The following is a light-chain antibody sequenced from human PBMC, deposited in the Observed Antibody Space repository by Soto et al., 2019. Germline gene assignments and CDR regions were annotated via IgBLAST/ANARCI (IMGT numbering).Light chain of an antibody. CDR1: QTISRN. Sequence: DIQMTQSPSTLSGSVGDRVTIPCRASQTISRNLNWYQQKPGTAPKLLIYAASNLQSGVPSRFSGSGSGTDFALAISSLQPEDFATYYCQQSDSIPITFGQGTRLEF. J-gene: IGKJ5*01. CDR3: QQSDSIPIT. V-gene: IGKV1-39*01. CDR2: AAS.